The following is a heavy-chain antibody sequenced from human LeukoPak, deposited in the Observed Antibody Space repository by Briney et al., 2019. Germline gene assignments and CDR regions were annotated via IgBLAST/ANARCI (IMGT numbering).Heavy chain of an antibody. D-gene: IGHD3-22*01. CDR2: ISSSGSTI. V-gene: IGHV3-11*01. Sequence: SGGSLRLSCAASGFTFSDYYMSWIRQAPGKGLEWASYISSSGSTIYYADSVKGRFTISRDNAKNSLYLQMNSLRAEDTAVYYCARRGYYDSSGYYYWGQGTLVTVSS. J-gene: IGHJ4*02. CDR1: GFTFSDYY. CDR3: ARRGYYDSSGYYY.